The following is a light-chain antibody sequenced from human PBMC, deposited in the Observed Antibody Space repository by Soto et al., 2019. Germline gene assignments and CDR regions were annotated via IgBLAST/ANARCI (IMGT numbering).Light chain of an antibody. CDR1: QSVGGN. V-gene: IGKV3-15*01. CDR3: QQYNNWPPWT. J-gene: IGKJ1*01. Sequence: EIVMTQSPATLSVSPGERATLSCRASQSVGGNLAWYQQKPGQPPRLLIYAASSRPTGIPARFSGSGSGTEFTLTFSSLQSEDFAVYYCQQYNNWPPWTFGQGTKVEIK. CDR2: AAS.